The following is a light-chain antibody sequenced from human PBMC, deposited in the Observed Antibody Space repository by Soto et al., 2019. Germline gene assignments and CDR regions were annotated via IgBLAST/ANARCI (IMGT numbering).Light chain of an antibody. CDR2: DVS. CDR1: SSDVGGYNY. CDR3: CSYTTSNTRQIV. V-gene: IGLV2-14*01. J-gene: IGLJ1*01. Sequence: HSVLTQPAYVSGSPGQSITISCTGTSSDVGGYNYVSWYQQHPGKAPKFMIYDVSNRPSGVSNRFSGSKSGNTASLTISGLQAEDEADYYCCSYTTSNTRQIVFGTGTKVTVL.